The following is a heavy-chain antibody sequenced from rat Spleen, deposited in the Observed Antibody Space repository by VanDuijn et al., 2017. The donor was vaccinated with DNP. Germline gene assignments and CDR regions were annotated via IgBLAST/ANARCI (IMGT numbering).Heavy chain of an antibody. CDR1: GFTFSDYD. J-gene: IGHJ2*01. CDR2: IITSGGTT. Sequence: EVLLVESGGGLVQPGRSLKLSCAASGFTFSDYDMAWVRQAPTKGLEWVASIITSGGTTYYRDSVKDRFTVSRDNAESTLFLQMDSLRSEDTATYYCARDRAGGYFDYWGQGVMVTVSS. D-gene: IGHD1-11*01. V-gene: IGHV5-25*01. CDR3: ARDRAGGYFDY.